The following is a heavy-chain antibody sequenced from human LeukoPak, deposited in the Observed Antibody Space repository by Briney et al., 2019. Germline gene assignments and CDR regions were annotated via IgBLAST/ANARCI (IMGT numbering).Heavy chain of an antibody. D-gene: IGHD3-10*01. Sequence: GGSLRLSCAASGFTFSSYGMSWVRQAPGKGLEWVSVISGRGGSTYYADSVKGRFTISRDNSKNTLYLQMNSLRAEDTAVYYCAKFGGGGELLWFGELLVPAFDIWGQGTMVTVSS. CDR2: ISGRGGST. CDR3: AKFGGGGELLWFGELLVPAFDI. V-gene: IGHV3-23*01. J-gene: IGHJ3*02. CDR1: GFTFSSYG.